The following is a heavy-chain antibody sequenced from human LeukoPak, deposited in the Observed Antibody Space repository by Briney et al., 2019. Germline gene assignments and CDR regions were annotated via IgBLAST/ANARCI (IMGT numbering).Heavy chain of an antibody. J-gene: IGHJ5*02. CDR2: IKQDGSEK. CDR3: ARSGTGIAAADTNWFDP. V-gene: IGHV3-7*01. Sequence: GGSLRLSCAASGFTFSSYWMSWVRQAPGKGLEWVANIKQDGSEKYYVDSVKGRFTISRDNGKNSLCLQMNSLRVEDTTVYYCARSGTGIAAADTNWFDPWGQGTLVTVSS. CDR1: GFTFSSYW. D-gene: IGHD6-13*01.